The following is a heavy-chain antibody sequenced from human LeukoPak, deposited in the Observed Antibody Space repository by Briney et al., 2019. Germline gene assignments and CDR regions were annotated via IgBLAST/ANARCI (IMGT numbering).Heavy chain of an antibody. CDR2: INPSGGST. D-gene: IGHD2-2*01. Sequence: ASVKVSCKASGYTFTNYYMHWVRQAPGQGLEWMGIINPSGGSTSYAQKFQGRVTMTRDMSTSTVYMELSSLRSEDTAVYYCARDVANLIVVVPAAKLHYMDVWGKGTTVTVSS. J-gene: IGHJ6*03. CDR3: ARDVANLIVVVPAAKLHYMDV. V-gene: IGHV1-46*01. CDR1: GYTFTNYY.